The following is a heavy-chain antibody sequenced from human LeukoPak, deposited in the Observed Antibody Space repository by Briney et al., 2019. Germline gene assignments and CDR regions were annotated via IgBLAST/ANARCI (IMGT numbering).Heavy chain of an antibody. CDR3: ARTEGFDP. V-gene: IGHV3-30*03. Sequence: GGSLRLSCAASGFTFSSYGMHWVRQAPGKGLEWVAVISYDGSNKYYADSVKGRFTISRDNAKNSLYLQMNSLRAEDTAVYYCARTEGFDPWGQGTLVTVSS. CDR2: ISYDGSNK. CDR1: GFTFSSYG. J-gene: IGHJ5*02.